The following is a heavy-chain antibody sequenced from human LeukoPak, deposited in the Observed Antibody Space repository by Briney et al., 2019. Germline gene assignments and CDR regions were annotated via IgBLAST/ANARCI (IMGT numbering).Heavy chain of an antibody. J-gene: IGHJ4*02. CDR3: AKNGYSSSLFHY. V-gene: IGHV3-53*01. CDR2: IYSGGTT. Sequence: PGGSLRLSSASPGFTVISNLMSWVRQAPGKGLEWVSVIYSGGTTYYADSVKGRFTISRDNSKNTLSLQMNSLRAEDTAVYYCAKNGYSSSLFHYWGQGTLVTVSS. D-gene: IGHD6-13*01. CDR1: GFTVISNL.